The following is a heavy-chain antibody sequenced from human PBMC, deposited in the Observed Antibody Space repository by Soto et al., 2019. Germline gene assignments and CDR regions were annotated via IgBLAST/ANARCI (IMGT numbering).Heavy chain of an antibody. CDR3: AGQGSGRSTGYSSGWYYYYYGMDV. Sequence: SETLSLTCTVSGGSISSSSYYWGWIRQSPGKGLEYIGSIYYSGSTYYNPSLKSRVTISIDTSKNQFSLKLSSVTAADTAVYYCAGQGSGRSTGYSSGWYYYYYGMDVWGQGTTVTVSS. D-gene: IGHD6-19*01. CDR1: GGSISSSSYY. CDR2: IYYSGST. V-gene: IGHV4-39*01. J-gene: IGHJ6*02.